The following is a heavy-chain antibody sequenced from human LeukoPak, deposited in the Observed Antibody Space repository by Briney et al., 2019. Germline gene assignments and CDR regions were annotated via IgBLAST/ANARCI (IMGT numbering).Heavy chain of an antibody. CDR2: MLYRGST. CDR1: GVSISTTSYY. D-gene: IGHD6-19*01. V-gene: IGHV4-39*07. CDR3: ASTRRAAVAGRFAS. J-gene: IGHJ4*02. Sequence: SETLSLTCTVSGVSISTTSYYWGWIRQTPGKGLEWIGSMLYRGSTYYSPSLRSRVIISVDASKNQFFLTLSPVTAADTAVYYCASTRRAAVAGRFASWGQGTLVTVSS.